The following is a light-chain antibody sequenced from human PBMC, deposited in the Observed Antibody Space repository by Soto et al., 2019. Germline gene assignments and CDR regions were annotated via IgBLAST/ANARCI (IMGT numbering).Light chain of an antibody. V-gene: IGKV2-28*01. CDR2: LGS. CDR1: QSILHRNGYNY. J-gene: IGKJ1*01. Sequence: DIVMPQSPLSLPVTPGEPASISCRSSQSILHRNGYNYLDWYLQKPGQSPQLLIYLGSNRASGVPDRFSSSGSGTDFTLKISRVEAEYVGVYYCMQAQQNPPEWPFGQGTKLLIK. CDR3: MQAQQNPPEWP.